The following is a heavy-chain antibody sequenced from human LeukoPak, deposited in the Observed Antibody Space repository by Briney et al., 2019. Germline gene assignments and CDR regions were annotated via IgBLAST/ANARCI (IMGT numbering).Heavy chain of an antibody. V-gene: IGHV3-30*02. D-gene: IGHD2-15*01. CDR2: IRYDGSNK. CDR3: AKEGRGYCSGGSCYGGFDY. Sequence: GGSLRLSCAASGFTFSSYGMHWVRQAPGKGLEWVAFIRYDGSNKYYADSVKGRVTISRDKSKNTLYLQMNSLRAEDTAVYYCAKEGRGYCSGGSCYGGFDYWDQGTLVTVSS. CDR1: GFTFSSYG. J-gene: IGHJ4*02.